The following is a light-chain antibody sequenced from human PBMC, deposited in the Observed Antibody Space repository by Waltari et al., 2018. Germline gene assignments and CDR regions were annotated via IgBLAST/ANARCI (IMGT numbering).Light chain of an antibody. V-gene: IGLV2-14*01. CDR1: GSDVGGYDY. CDR2: DVY. J-gene: IGLJ2*01. CDR3: SSYTSSVVV. Sequence: QYALTQHASVSGSPGQAIIISCTGTGSDVGGYDYVSWYQQYPAKAPRLIIYDVYTRPSGVSNLFSGSKSDPTASLTISWLQAEDESVYYCSSYTSSVVVFGGGTKLTVL.